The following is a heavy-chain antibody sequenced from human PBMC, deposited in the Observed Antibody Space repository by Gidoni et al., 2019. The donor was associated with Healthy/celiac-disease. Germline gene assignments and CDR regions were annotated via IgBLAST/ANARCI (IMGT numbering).Heavy chain of an antibody. Sequence: QVQLVESGGGVVQPGRSLRLSCAASGFTFSSYGMHWVRQAPGKGLEWVAVISYDGSKKYYADSVKGRFTISRDNSKNTLYLQMNSLRAEDTAVYYCAKDDRITDYYDSSGYYSHLDYWGQGTLVTVSS. CDR1: GFTFSSYG. V-gene: IGHV3-30*18. CDR3: AKDDRITDYYDSSGYYSHLDY. D-gene: IGHD3-22*01. CDR2: ISYDGSKK. J-gene: IGHJ4*02.